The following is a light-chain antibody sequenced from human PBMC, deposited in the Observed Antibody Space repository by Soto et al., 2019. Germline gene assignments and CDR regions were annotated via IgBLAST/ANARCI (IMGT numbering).Light chain of an antibody. CDR1: QGIRND. V-gene: IGKV1-17*01. Sequence: IQMTQSPSSLSASVGDRVTISCRASQGIRNDLAWYQQKPGKAPKLLIYATSTLQSGVPSRFSGEGSETEYSLTISSLQSEDFATYYCLQHNAYPRTFGPGTKVDIK. J-gene: IGKJ1*01. CDR3: LQHNAYPRT. CDR2: ATS.